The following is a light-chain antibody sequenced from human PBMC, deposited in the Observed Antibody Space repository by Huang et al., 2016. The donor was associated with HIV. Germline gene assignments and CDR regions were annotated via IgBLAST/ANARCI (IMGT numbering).Light chain of an antibody. CDR2: GSS. CDR3: QQYNTSPRT. J-gene: IGKJ1*01. Sequence: ENLMTQSPSTLSVSPGESATLSCRASQSVFKNLAWYQQKPGPAPKLLIYGSSTRAAGIPARFSGSGSGTDFTRTISSLQSEDFAVYYCQQYNTSPRTFGQGTKVEV. CDR1: QSVFKN. V-gene: IGKV3-15*01.